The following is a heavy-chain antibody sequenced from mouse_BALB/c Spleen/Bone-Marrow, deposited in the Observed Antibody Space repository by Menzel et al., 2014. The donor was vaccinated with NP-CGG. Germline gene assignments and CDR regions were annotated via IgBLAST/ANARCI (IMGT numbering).Heavy chain of an antibody. V-gene: IGHV14-3*02. D-gene: IGHD1-1*01. CDR2: IDPANANT. J-gene: IGHJ4*01. CDR1: GFNIKDTY. CDR3: ALYYGDVMDY. Sequence: VHVKQSRAELVKPGASVKLSCTASGFNIKDTYMHWVKQRPEQGLEWIGRIDPANANTKYDPKFQGKATITADTSSNTAYLQLSSLTSEDTAVYYCALYYGDVMDYWGQGTSVTVSS.